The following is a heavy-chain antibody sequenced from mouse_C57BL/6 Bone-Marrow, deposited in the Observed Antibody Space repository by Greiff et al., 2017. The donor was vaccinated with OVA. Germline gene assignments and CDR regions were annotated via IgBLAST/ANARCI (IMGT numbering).Heavy chain of an antibody. D-gene: IGHD1-1*01. CDR3: TRDLIYYYGSSYRWWYFDV. J-gene: IGHJ1*03. V-gene: IGHV5-9-1*02. CDR1: GFTFSSYA. CDR2: ISSGGDYI. Sequence: EVQLQESGEGLVKPGGSLKLSCAASGFTFSSYAMSWVRQTPEKRLEWVAYISSGGDYIYYADPVKGRFTISRDNARNTLYLQMSSLKSEDTAMYYCTRDLIYYYGSSYRWWYFDVWGTGTTVTVSS.